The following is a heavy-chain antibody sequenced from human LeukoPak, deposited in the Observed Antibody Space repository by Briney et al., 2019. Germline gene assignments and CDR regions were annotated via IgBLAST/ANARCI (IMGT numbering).Heavy chain of an antibody. D-gene: IGHD6-13*01. Sequence: PSETLSLTCTVSGASISSYYWSWIRQPPGKGLEWIGYIYYSGSTHYTPSLKSRVTISVDTSKNQLSLRLSSMTAADTPVYYCASGPYPAAGTDHQFDYWGQGTLVTVSS. CDR3: ASGPYPAAGTDHQFDY. CDR1: GASISSYY. J-gene: IGHJ4*02. V-gene: IGHV4-59*01. CDR2: IYYSGST.